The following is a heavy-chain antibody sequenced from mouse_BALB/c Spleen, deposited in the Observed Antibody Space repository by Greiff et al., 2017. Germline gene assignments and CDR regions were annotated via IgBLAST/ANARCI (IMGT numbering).Heavy chain of an antibody. Sequence: DVKLVESGGGLVKPGGSLKLSCAASGFTFSDYYMYWVRQTPEKRLEWVATISDGGSYTYYPDSVKGRFTISRDNAKNNLYLQMSSLKSEDTAMYYCARVYFDVWGAGTTVTVSS. CDR3: ARVYFDV. CDR2: ISDGGSYT. J-gene: IGHJ1*01. V-gene: IGHV5-4*02. CDR1: GFTFSDYY.